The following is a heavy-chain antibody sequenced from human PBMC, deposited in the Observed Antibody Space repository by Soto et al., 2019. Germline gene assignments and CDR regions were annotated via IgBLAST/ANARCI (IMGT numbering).Heavy chain of an antibody. D-gene: IGHD2-2*01. CDR2: MNPNSGNT. V-gene: IGHV1-8*01. CDR1: GYSFTSYD. Sequence: SVKVSCRASGYSFTSYDINWVRQATGQGLEWMGWMNPNSGNTGYAQKFQGRVTMTRNTSISTAYMELSSLRSEDTAVYYCARVCEGYCSSTSCYWFDPWGQGTLVTVSS. J-gene: IGHJ5*02. CDR3: ARVCEGYCSSTSCYWFDP.